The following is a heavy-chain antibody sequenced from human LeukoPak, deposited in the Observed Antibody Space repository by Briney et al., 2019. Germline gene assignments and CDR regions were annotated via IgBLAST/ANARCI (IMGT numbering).Heavy chain of an antibody. V-gene: IGHV3-49*04. Sequence: PGGSLRLSCTASGFTFGDYAMSWVRQAPGKGLEWVGFIRNKAYGGTTEYAASVKGRFTISRDDSKSIAYLQMNSLKMEDTAVYYCTPTTVTTRTIDFWGQGTLVTASS. CDR2: IRNKAYGGTT. CDR1: GFTFGDYA. D-gene: IGHD4-17*01. J-gene: IGHJ4*02. CDR3: TPTTVTTRTIDF.